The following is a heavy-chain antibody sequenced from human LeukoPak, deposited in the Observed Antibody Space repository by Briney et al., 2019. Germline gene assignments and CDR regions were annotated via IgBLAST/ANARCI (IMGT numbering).Heavy chain of an antibody. V-gene: IGHV3-48*01. J-gene: IGHJ4*02. CDR2: ISTASSTI. CDR3: AREPLDY. CDR1: GFTFTNYP. Sequence: GGSLRLSCAASGFTFTNYPMNWVRRAPGKGLEWVSYISTASSTIYYADSVKGRFTISRDNAKNSLYLQMDGLRADDTAVFYCAREPLDYWGQGTLVTVSS.